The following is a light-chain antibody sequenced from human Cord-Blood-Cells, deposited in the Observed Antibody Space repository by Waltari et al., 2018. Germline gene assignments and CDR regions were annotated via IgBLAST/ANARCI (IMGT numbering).Light chain of an antibody. CDR3: QQRSDWRT. Sequence: EIVLTQSPATLSLSPGERATLSCRASQSVLSYLAWYQQKPGQAPRLLLYDATNRSTGIPARFSGSGSETDYTLTISSLGPEDFAVYYCQQRSDWRTFGGGTKVEIK. CDR2: DAT. CDR1: QSVLSY. V-gene: IGKV3-11*01. J-gene: IGKJ4*01.